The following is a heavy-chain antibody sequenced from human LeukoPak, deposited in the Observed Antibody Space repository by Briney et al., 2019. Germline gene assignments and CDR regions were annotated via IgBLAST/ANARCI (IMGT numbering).Heavy chain of an antibody. CDR3: ARGPAAGTFDY. CDR1: GFTFSSYS. CDR2: ISSSSSYI. D-gene: IGHD6-13*01. Sequence: GGSLRLSCAASGFTFSSYSMNWVRQAPGKGLEWVSSISSSSSYIYYADSVKGRFTISRDNAKNSLYPQMNSLRAEDTAVYYCARGPAAGTFDYWGQGTLVIVSS. V-gene: IGHV3-21*01. J-gene: IGHJ4*02.